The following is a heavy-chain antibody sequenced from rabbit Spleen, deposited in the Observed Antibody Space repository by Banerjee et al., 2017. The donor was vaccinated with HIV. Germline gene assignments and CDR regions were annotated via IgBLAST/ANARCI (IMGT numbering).Heavy chain of an antibody. V-gene: IGHV1S45*01. CDR2: IDVVKCGAT. CDR1: GLDFSARDW. Sequence: QEQVEESGGDLVKPGASLTLTCKASGLDFSARDWICWVRQAPGKGLEWIACIDVVKCGATCQPNRGESRFPISKTPATPVDLQMTSLTGAGPAPYFCAGDLADAIGWEFGWWGPGTLVTVS. J-gene: IGHJ4*01. CDR3: AGDLADAIGWEFGW. D-gene: IGHD4-1*01.